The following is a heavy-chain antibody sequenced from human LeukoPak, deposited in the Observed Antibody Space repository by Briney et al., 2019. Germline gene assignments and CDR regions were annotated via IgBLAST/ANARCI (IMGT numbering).Heavy chain of an antibody. CDR3: ARTRDGYNFGPFDC. D-gene: IGHD5-24*01. Sequence: SGGSLRLSCAASGFTFSSYRTNWVRQAPGKGQEWVSLISSNSSHTYNADSVKGRFTISRDNAKNSLYLEMNSLRVEDTAVYYCARTRDGYNFGPFDCWGQGTLVTVSS. J-gene: IGHJ4*02. CDR1: GFTFSSYR. CDR2: ISSNSSHT. V-gene: IGHV3-21*01.